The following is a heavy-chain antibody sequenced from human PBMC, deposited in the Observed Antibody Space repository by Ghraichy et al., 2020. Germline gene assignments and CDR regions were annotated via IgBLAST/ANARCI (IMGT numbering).Heavy chain of an antibody. CDR1: GYSISSGYY. CDR2: IYHSGTT. D-gene: IGHD2-15*01. CDR3: AGDQRDSHYGMDV. J-gene: IGHJ6*02. V-gene: IGHV4-38-2*02. Sequence: SQTLSLTCGVSGYSISSGYYWGWIRQPPGKGLEWIGIIYHSGTTYYNPSPESRDTISVDTSKNQFSLKLTSVTASNTAVYYCAGDQRDSHYGMDVWGQGTTVTVSS.